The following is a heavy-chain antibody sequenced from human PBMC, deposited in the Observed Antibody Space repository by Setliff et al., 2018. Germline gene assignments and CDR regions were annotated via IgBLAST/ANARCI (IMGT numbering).Heavy chain of an antibody. Sequence: GSLRLSCAASGFRFNGHGMNWVRQAPGKGLEWVGRIKSKTDGGTTDYAAPVKGRFTISRDDSKNTLYLQMNSLKTEDTAVYYCTTAPLAAASTCWGQGTLVTVSS. V-gene: IGHV3-15*01. CDR2: IKSKTDGGTT. D-gene: IGHD6-13*01. J-gene: IGHJ4*02. CDR3: TTAPLAAASTC. CDR1: GFRFNGHG.